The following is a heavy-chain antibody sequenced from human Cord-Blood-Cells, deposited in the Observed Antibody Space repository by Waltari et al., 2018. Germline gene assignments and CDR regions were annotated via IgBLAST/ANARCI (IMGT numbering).Heavy chain of an antibody. CDR1: GCSISSSSYY. D-gene: IGHD3-22*01. CDR2: IYYGGST. V-gene: IGHV4-39*01. J-gene: IGHJ4*02. Sequence: QLQLQESGPGLVKPSETLSLTCTVSGCSISSSSYYWGWLRQPPGKGLERIGSIYYGGSTHYAPCLKRRITISVDTYKNTFSLKLRSVTAADTAVYYCASPVYDSSGYYFDYWGQGTLVTVSS. CDR3: ASPVYDSSGYYFDY.